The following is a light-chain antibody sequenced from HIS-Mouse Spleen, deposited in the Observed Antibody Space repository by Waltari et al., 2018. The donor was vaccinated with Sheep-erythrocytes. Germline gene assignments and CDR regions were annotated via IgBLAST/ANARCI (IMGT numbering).Light chain of an antibody. J-gene: IGLJ1*01. CDR1: SSDVGGYNS. CDR3: CSYAGGYNQG. CDR2: DVS. V-gene: IGLV2-11*01. Sequence: QSALTQPRSVSGSPGQSVTISCTGTSSDVGGYNSVSWYQQHPGKAPKLMMYDVSKRPAGVPVRFSGSNAGSRDSLTISGIQAEDEADYYCCSYAGGYNQGFASGTKVTVL.